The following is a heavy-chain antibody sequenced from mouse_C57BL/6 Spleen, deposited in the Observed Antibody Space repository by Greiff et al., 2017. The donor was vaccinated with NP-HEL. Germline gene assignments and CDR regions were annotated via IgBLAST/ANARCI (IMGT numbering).Heavy chain of an antibody. V-gene: IGHV1-80*01. CDR2: IYPGDGDT. CDR3: ARLYYGNYFDY. J-gene: IGHJ2*01. Sequence: VQLQQSGAELVKPGASVKISCKASGYAFSSYWMNWVKQRPGKGLEWIGQIYPGDGDTNYNGKFKGKATLTADKSSSTAYMQLSSLTSEDSAVYFCARLYYGNYFDYWGQGTTLTVSS. D-gene: IGHD2-1*01. CDR1: GYAFSSYW.